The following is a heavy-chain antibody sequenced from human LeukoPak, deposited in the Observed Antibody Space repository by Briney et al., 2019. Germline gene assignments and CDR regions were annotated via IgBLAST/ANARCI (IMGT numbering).Heavy chain of an antibody. CDR3: AKSRIPYYYYYMDV. CDR2: IRYDGSNK. CDR1: GFTFSSYG. J-gene: IGHJ6*03. V-gene: IGHV3-30*02. D-gene: IGHD2/OR15-2a*01. Sequence: PGGSLRLSCAASGFTFSSYGMHWVRQAPGKGLEWVAFIRYDGSNKYYADSVKGRFTISRDNSKNTLYLQMNSLRAEDTAVYYCAKSRIPYYYYYMDVWGKGTTVTVSS.